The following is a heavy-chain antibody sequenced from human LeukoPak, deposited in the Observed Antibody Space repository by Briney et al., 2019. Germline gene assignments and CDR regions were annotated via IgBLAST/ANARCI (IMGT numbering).Heavy chain of an antibody. Sequence: VGSLRLSCAVSGFTFSDYYMSWIRQAPGKGLEWVSYISSGSSTISHADSVKGRFTISRDNAENSLYLQMDSLRAEDTAMYYCARRAAAGSCFDYWGQGTLVTVSS. V-gene: IGHV3-11*01. J-gene: IGHJ4*02. CDR1: GFTFSDYY. CDR3: ARRAAAGSCFDY. CDR2: ISSGSSTI. D-gene: IGHD6-13*01.